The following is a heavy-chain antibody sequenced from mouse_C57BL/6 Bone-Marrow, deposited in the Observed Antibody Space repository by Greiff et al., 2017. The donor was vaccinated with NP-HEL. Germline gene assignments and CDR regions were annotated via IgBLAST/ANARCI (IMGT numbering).Heavy chain of an antibody. V-gene: IGHV1-64*01. D-gene: IGHD1-1*01. J-gene: IGHJ1*03. CDR2: IHPNSGST. CDR1: GYTFTSYW. Sequence: QVQLQQPGAELVKPGASVKLSCKASGYTFTSYWMHWVKQRPGQGLEWIGMIHPNSGSTNYNEKFKSKATLTVDKSSSTAYMQLSSLTSEDSAVYYCARERYYYGSSHWYFDVWGTGTTVTVSS. CDR3: ARERYYYGSSHWYFDV.